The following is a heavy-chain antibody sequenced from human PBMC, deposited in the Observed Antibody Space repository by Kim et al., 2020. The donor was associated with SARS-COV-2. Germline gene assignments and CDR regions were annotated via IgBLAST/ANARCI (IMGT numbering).Heavy chain of an antibody. Sequence: ASVKVSCKASGYTFTSYGISWVRQAPGQGLEWMGWISAYNGNTNYAQKLQGRVTMTTDTSTSTAYMELRSLRSDDTAVYYCASGWLGGSPRGYYYYYGMDVWGQGTTVTVSS. CDR3: ASGWLGGSPRGYYYYYGMDV. D-gene: IGHD3-16*01. V-gene: IGHV1-18*04. CDR1: GYTFTSYG. CDR2: ISAYNGNT. J-gene: IGHJ6*02.